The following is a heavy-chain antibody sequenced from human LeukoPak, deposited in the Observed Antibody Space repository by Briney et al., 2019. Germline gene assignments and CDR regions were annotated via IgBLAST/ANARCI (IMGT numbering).Heavy chain of an antibody. CDR3: ARALFYGYYYYGMDV. CDR2: INPNSGGT. CDR1: GYTSTGYY. J-gene: IGHJ6*02. D-gene: IGHD2/OR15-2a*01. Sequence: ASVNVSCKASGYTSTGYYMHWVRQAPGQGLEWMGWINPNSGGTNYAQKFQGWVTMTRDTSISTAYMELSRLRSDDTAVYYCARALFYGYYYYGMDVWGQGTTVTVSS. V-gene: IGHV1-2*04.